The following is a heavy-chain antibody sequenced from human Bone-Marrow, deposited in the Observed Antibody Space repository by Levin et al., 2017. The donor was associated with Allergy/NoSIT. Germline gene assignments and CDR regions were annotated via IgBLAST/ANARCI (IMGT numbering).Heavy chain of an antibody. CDR2: IKSKTDGGTT. D-gene: IGHD3-9*01. J-gene: IGHJ5*02. CDR3: TTDSPVVFPLYDILTGYPQDNWFDP. Sequence: GESLKISCAASGFTFSNAWMSWVRQAPGKGLEWVGRIKSKTDGGTTDYAAPVKGRFTISRDDSKNTLYLQMNSLKTEDTAVYYCTTDSPVVFPLYDILTGYPQDNWFDPWGQGTLVTVSS. V-gene: IGHV3-15*01. CDR1: GFTFSNAW.